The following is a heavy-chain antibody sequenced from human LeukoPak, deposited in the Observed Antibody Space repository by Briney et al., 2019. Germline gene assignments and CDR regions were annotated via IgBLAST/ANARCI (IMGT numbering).Heavy chain of an antibody. CDR2: IYFTGGT. Sequence: SETLSLTCKDSCGSVTIRDCYWAWIRQPPGKGLEWIASIYFTGGTYYNPSLKSRVTISRDTSNNQFSLKLNSVTAADTAVYFCARNYQLVGDAFDIWGHGTVVTVSS. CDR3: ARNYQLVGDAFDI. D-gene: IGHD2-2*01. CDR1: CGSVTIRDCY. J-gene: IGHJ3*02. V-gene: IGHV4-39*07.